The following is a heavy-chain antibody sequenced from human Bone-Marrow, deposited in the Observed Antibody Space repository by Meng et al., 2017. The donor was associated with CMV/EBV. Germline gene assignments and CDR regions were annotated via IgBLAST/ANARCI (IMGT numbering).Heavy chain of an antibody. CDR2: MNPNSGNT. J-gene: IGHJ6*02. V-gene: IGHV1-8*03. Sequence: ASVKVSCKASGYTFTSYDINWVRQANGQGLEWMGWMNPNSGNTGYAQKFQGRVNITRNTSISTAYMELSSLRSEDTAVYYCARKLSANYYYSGMDVWGQGTTVTVPS. D-gene: IGHD5-24*01. CDR3: ARKLSANYYYSGMDV. CDR1: GYTFTSYD.